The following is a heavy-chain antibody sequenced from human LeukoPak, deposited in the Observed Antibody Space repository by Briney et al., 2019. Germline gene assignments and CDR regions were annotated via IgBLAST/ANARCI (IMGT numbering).Heavy chain of an antibody. CDR2: ISAYNGNT. Sequence: ASVKVSCMASGYTFTSYGISWVRQAPGQGLEWMGWISAYNGNTNYAQKLQGRVTMTTDTSTSTAYMELRSLRSDDTAVYYCARGMATVTSPPVDYWGQGTLVTVSS. CDR3: ARGMATVTSPPVDY. J-gene: IGHJ4*02. V-gene: IGHV1-18*01. CDR1: GYTFTSYG. D-gene: IGHD4-17*01.